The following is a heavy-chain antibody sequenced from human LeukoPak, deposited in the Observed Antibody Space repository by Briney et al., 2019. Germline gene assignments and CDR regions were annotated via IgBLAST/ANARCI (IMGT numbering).Heavy chain of an antibody. D-gene: IGHD3-22*01. J-gene: IGHJ4*02. CDR3: TRSYNYYDSSGYYGFDY. Sequence: GGSLRLSCAASGFTFSSYAMSWFRQAPGKGLEWVGFIRSKPHGETTQYAASVKDRFTVSRDDSKSIAYLQMNSLKTEDTAVYYCTRSYNYYDSSGYYGFDYWGQGTQVTVSS. CDR2: IRSKPHGETT. V-gene: IGHV3-49*03. CDR1: GFTFSSYA.